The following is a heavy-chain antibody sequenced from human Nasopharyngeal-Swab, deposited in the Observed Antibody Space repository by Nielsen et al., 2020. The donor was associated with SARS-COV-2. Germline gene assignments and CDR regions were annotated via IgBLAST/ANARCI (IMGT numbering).Heavy chain of an antibody. D-gene: IGHD2-2*03. Sequence: VRQMPGKGLEWVSGISWNSGSIGYADSVKGRFTISRDNAKNSLYLQMNSLRAEDTALYYCAKWDGYCSSTSCYNWFDPWGQGTLVTVSS. CDR2: ISWNSGSI. V-gene: IGHV3-9*01. J-gene: IGHJ5*02. CDR3: AKWDGYCSSTSCYNWFDP.